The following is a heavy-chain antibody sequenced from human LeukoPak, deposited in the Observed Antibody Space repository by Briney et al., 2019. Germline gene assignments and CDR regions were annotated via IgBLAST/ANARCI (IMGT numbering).Heavy chain of an antibody. CDR2: IYSGGST. CDR1: GFTVSSNY. J-gene: IGHJ3*02. V-gene: IGHV3-53*01. Sequence: GGSLRLSCAASGFTVSSNYMSWVRQAPGKGLEWVSVIYSGGSTYYADSVKGRFTISRDNSKNTLYLQMNSLRAEDTAVYYCASKNKLVLDAFDIWGQGTMVTVSP. D-gene: IGHD6-13*01. CDR3: ASKNKLVLDAFDI.